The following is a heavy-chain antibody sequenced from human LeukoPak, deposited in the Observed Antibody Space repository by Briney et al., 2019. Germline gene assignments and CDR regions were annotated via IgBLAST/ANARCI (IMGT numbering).Heavy chain of an antibody. Sequence: SDPLALLCSLSGRPHSRYHWRGTRAPRGGAREWIGYLYYSGSTHYNPPLKSRLHISVHTSKTQFSLNLTSVTAADTAGYHCARQPFYYGSAGWFEPWGQGTLVTVSS. CDR3: ARQPFYYGSAGWFEP. CDR1: GRPHSRYH. D-gene: IGHD3-10*01. V-gene: IGHV4-59*07. CDR2: LYYSGST. J-gene: IGHJ5*02.